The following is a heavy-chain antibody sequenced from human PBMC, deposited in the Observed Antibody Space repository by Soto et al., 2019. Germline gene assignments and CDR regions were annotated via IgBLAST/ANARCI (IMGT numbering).Heavy chain of an antibody. Sequence: EVQLVESGGGLVKPGGSLRLSCAASGFTFSSYSMNWVRQAPGKGLEWVSSISSSSSYIYYADSVKGRFTISRDNAKNSLYLQMNSLRAEDTAVYYCARDWGDCSGGSCYYRPRDWYYGMDVWGQGTTVTVSS. J-gene: IGHJ6*02. CDR3: ARDWGDCSGGSCYYRPRDWYYGMDV. CDR2: ISSSSSYI. CDR1: GFTFSSYS. V-gene: IGHV3-21*01. D-gene: IGHD2-15*01.